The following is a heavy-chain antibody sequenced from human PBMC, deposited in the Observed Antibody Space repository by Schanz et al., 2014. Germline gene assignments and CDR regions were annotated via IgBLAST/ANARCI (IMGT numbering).Heavy chain of an antibody. CDR3: ARGGRHCSGGGCHYPYNYYGMDV. J-gene: IGHJ6*02. CDR1: GGSVSGYF. V-gene: IGHV4-34*01. D-gene: IGHD2-15*01. Sequence: VQLQQWGAGRLRPAETLSLTCAVYGGSVSGYFWTWIRQSPRKGLEWIGEINYSGSAHYNPSLTSRLTISMDASKRQLSLKMKSVSAADTAVYYCARGGRHCSGGGCHYPYNYYGMDVWGQGTTVTVSS. CDR2: INYSGSA.